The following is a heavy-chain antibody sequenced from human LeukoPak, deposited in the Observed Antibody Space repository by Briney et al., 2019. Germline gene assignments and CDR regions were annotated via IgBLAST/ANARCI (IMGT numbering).Heavy chain of an antibody. D-gene: IGHD5-12*01. CDR2: IYYSGST. CDR1: GGSISSSSYY. Sequence: PSETLSLTCTVSGGSISSSSYYWGWSRQPPGKGLEWIGSIYYSGSTYYNPSLKSRVTISVDTSKNQFSLKLSSVTAADTAVYYCARHDRGGYSGYVGDYWGQGTLVTVSS. J-gene: IGHJ4*02. V-gene: IGHV4-39*01. CDR3: ARHDRGGYSGYVGDY.